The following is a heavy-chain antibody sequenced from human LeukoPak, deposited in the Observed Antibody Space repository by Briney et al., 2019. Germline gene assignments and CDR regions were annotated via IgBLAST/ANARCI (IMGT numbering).Heavy chain of an antibody. CDR2: ISPDNGGT. CDR3: ARYSAQGTY. CDR1: ENTFTGHY. Sequence: ASVKVSCKASENTFTGHYVHWVRQAPGQGLEWMGWISPDNGGTNYAQKFRGRVTMTRDTSIRTAYMELGSLTSDDTAVYYCARYSAQGTYWGQGTLVTASS. J-gene: IGHJ4*02. V-gene: IGHV1-2*02. D-gene: IGHD1-7*01.